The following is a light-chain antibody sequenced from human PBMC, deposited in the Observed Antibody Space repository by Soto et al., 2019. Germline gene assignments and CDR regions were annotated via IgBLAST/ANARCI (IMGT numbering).Light chain of an antibody. J-gene: IGKJ5*01. V-gene: IGKV3-20*01. CDR1: QSVSSGY. CDR2: GAS. CDR3: QQYDNSPIT. Sequence: IVLTQSPGTLSLSPGERATLSCRARQSVSSGYLAWYQQKPGQAPRLLIYGASSRATGIPDRFSGTGSETDFTLTISRLEPEDFAVYYCQQYDNSPITFGQGTRLQIK.